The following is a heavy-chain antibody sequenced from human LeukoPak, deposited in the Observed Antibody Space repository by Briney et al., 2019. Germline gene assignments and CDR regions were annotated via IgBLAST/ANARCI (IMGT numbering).Heavy chain of an antibody. V-gene: IGHV1-46*01. CDR2: INPSVGSA. CDR3: ARGGVGGNSVSFYYFDY. CDR1: GYTFSSYY. J-gene: IGHJ4*02. D-gene: IGHD1-26*01. Sequence: ASVKVSFKTSGYTFSSYYMHWVRQAPGQDLEWMGIINPSVGSASYAQKFQDRVTMTSDTSTSTVYMYLSSLRSEDTAVYYCARGGVGGNSVSFYYFDYWGQGTLVTVSS.